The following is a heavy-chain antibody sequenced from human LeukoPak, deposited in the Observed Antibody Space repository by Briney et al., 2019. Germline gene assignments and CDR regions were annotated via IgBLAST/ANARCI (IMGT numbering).Heavy chain of an antibody. CDR1: GFTFSTYG. CDR2: IQSDGGNQ. Sequence: HPGGSLRLSCTASGFTFSTYGIHWVRQAPGNGLEWVSFIQSDGGNQYYADSVKGRFTISRDNSKTTLYLQMNGLSPDDTAVYYCTKGIATEDYRFIFWGQGALVTVSS. J-gene: IGHJ4*02. V-gene: IGHV3-30*02. D-gene: IGHD1-1*01. CDR3: TKGIATEDYRFIF.